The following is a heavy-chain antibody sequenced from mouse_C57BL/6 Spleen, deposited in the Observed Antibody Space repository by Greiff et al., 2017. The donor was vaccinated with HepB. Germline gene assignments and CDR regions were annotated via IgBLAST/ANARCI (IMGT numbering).Heavy chain of an antibody. Sequence: VQLQQSGAELVKPGASVKMSCKASGYTFTSYWITWVKQRPGQGLEWIGDIYPGSGSTNYNEKFKSKATLTVDTSSSTAYMQLSSLTSEDSAVYYCAGFYYDYEAWFAYWGQGTLVTVSA. CDR1: GYTFTSYW. CDR2: IYPGSGST. V-gene: IGHV1-55*01. J-gene: IGHJ3*01. D-gene: IGHD2-4*01. CDR3: AGFYYDYEAWFAY.